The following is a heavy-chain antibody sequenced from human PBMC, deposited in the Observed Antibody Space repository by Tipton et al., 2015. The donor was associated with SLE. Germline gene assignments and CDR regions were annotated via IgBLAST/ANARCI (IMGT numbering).Heavy chain of an antibody. Sequence: QLVQSGGGEVQPGGSLRLSCTASGFTFSNYAMTWVRQAPGKGLEWVSSMSGSRYTHYADSVKGRFTISRDNSRNTLYLQMNSLRVEDTALYYCAKGRVAGSYYANTDSWGQGTLVTVSS. D-gene: IGHD1-26*01. V-gene: IGHV3-23*04. CDR2: MSGSRYT. CDR3: AKGRVAGSYYANTDS. CDR1: GFTFSNYA. J-gene: IGHJ4*02.